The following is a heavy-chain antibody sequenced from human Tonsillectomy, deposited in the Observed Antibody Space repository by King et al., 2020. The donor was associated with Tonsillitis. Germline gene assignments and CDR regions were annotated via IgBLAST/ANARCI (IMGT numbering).Heavy chain of an antibody. V-gene: IGHV3-48*03. CDR3: ARPAVAGTKYFQH. J-gene: IGHJ1*01. CDR2: ISSGGSTI. Sequence: VQLVESGGGLVQPGGSLRLSCAASGFTFSSYEMNWVRQAPGKGLEWVSYISSGGSTIFYADSVKGRLTISRDNAKNSLYLQMNSLRGEDTAVYYCARPAVAGTKYFQHWGQGTLVIVSS. D-gene: IGHD6-19*01. CDR1: GFTFSSYE.